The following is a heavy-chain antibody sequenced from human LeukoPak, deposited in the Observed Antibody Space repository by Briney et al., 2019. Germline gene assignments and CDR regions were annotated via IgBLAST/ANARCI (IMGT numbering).Heavy chain of an antibody. J-gene: IGHJ3*02. CDR1: GGSICSGGYY. Sequence: TPSQTLSLTCTVSGGSICSGGYYWSWIRQPPGKGLEWIGYIYHSGSTYYNPSLKSRVTISVDRSKNQFSLKLSSVTAADTAVYYCARDRTVGITGTTGAFDIWGQGTMVTVSS. CDR2: IYHSGST. D-gene: IGHD1-7*01. V-gene: IGHV4-30-2*01. CDR3: ARDRTVGITGTTGAFDI.